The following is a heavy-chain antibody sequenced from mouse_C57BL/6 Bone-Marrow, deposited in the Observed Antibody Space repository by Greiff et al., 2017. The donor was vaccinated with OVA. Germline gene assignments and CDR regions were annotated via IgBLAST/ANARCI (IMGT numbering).Heavy chain of an antibody. CDR2: IDPSDSYT. Sequence: QVQLQQPGAELVKPGASVKLSCKASGYTFTSYWTQWVTQRPGQGLEWIGEIDPSDSYTNYNQKFKGKATLTVDTSSSTAYMQLSSLTSEDSAVYYCARSGITTVVATDYWGQGTTLTVSS. CDR1: GYTFTSYW. J-gene: IGHJ2*01. V-gene: IGHV1-50*01. CDR3: ARSGITTVVATDY. D-gene: IGHD1-1*01.